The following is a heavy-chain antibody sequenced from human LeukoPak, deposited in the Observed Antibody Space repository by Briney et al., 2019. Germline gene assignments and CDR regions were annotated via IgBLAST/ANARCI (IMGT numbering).Heavy chain of an antibody. CDR1: GVTFGRFW. CDR3: ARKGGGDVNAFDI. V-gene: IGHV3-7*02. Sequence: GGSLRLSCAVSGVTFGRFWMSWVRQPPGEGLEWVANIWQDGSQKEYVDTMKGRFTISRDNAKNSLYLQMNSLRAEDTAVYYCARKGGGDVNAFDIWGQGTMVTVSS. J-gene: IGHJ3*02. CDR2: IWQDGSQK. D-gene: IGHD2-21*01.